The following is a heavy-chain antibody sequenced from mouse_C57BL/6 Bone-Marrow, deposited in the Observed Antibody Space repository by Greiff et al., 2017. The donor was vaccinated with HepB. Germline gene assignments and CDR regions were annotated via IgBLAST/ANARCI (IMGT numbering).Heavy chain of an antibody. V-gene: IGHV1-64*01. J-gene: IGHJ4*01. CDR3: ARESNYVEDY. D-gene: IGHD2-5*01. Sequence: QVQLQQPGAELVKPGASVKLSCKASGYTFTSYWMHWVKQRPGQGLEWIGMIHPNSGSTNYNEKFKSKATLTVDNSSSTAYMQLSSLTSDDSAVYYCARESNYVEDYWGQGTSVTVSS. CDR2: IHPNSGST. CDR1: GYTFTSYW.